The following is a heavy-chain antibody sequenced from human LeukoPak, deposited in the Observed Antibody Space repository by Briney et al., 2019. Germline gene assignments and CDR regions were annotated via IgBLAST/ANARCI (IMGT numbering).Heavy chain of an antibody. CDR3: ARDLRFQSYDRPFDY. Sequence: ASVKVSCRASGYTFTSYGISWVRQAPGQGLEWMGWISAYNGNTNYAQKLQGRVTMTTDTSTSTAYMELRSLRSDDTAVYYCARDLRFQSYDRPFDYWGQGTLVTVSS. V-gene: IGHV1-18*01. J-gene: IGHJ4*02. D-gene: IGHD5-12*01. CDR2: ISAYNGNT. CDR1: GYTFTSYG.